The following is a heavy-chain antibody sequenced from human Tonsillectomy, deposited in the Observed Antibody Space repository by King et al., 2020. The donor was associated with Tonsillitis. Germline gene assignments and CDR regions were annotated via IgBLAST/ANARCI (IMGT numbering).Heavy chain of an antibody. Sequence: EVQLVESGGHLVQPGGSLRLSCVASGFTFSSHAMNWVRQAPGKGLEWVSYISGGSSSIYYADSVKGRFTISRDNAKISLYLQMHSLRAEDTAVYYCARVGRGVITDDAFDMWGQGTMVTVSS. V-gene: IGHV3-48*04. CDR1: GFTFSSHA. CDR3: ARVGRGVITDDAFDM. D-gene: IGHD3-22*01. J-gene: IGHJ3*02. CDR2: ISGGSSSI.